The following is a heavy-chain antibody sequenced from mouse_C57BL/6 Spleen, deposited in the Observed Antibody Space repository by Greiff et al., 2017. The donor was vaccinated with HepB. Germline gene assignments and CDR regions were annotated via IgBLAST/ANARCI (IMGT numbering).Heavy chain of an antibody. CDR2: INPNNGGT. CDR3: ARSEYYAPYWYFDV. D-gene: IGHD1-1*01. V-gene: IGHV1-22*01. J-gene: IGHJ1*03. Sequence: EVQLQQSGPELVKPGASVKMSCKASGYTFTDYNMHWVKQSHGKSLEWIGYINPNNGGTSYNQKFKGKATLTVNKSSSTAYMELRSLTSEDSAVYYCARSEYYAPYWYFDVWGTGTTVTVSS. CDR1: GYTFTDYN.